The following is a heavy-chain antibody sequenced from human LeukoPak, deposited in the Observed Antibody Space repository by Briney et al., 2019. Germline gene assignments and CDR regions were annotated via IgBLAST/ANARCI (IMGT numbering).Heavy chain of an antibody. D-gene: IGHD6-19*01. Sequence: GASVKVSCKASGYAFTSYAMHWVRQAPGQRLEWMGWINTGNGNTKYSQEFQGRVTITRDTSASTAYMELSSLRPDDMAVYYCARVVRYSGGPLTDLLPYYFDYWGQGTLVTVSS. J-gene: IGHJ4*02. CDR1: GYAFTSYA. V-gene: IGHV1-3*03. CDR2: INTGNGNT. CDR3: ARVVRYSGGPLTDLLPYYFDY.